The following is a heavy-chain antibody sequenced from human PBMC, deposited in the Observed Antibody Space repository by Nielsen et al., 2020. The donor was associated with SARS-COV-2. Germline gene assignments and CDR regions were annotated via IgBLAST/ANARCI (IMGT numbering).Heavy chain of an antibody. D-gene: IGHD2-21*02. Sequence: SETLSLTCTVSGGSISSYYWSWIRQPPGKGLEWIGYIYYSGSTNYNPSLKSRVTISVDTSKNQFPLKLSSVTAADTAVYYCARHSLVTWMGCYGMDVWGQGTTVTVSS. J-gene: IGHJ6*02. CDR2: IYYSGST. V-gene: IGHV4-59*08. CDR1: GGSISSYY. CDR3: ARHSLVTWMGCYGMDV.